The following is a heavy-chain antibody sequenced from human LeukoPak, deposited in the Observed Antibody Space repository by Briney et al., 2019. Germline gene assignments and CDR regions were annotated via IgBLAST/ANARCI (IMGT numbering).Heavy chain of an antibody. CDR2: IIPIFGTA. D-gene: IGHD5-18*01. Sequence: ASVKVSCKASGGTFSSYAISWVRQAPGQGLEWMGGIIPIFGTANYAQKFQGRVTITTDESTSTAYMELSSLRSEDTAVYYCARSARGCEPAASLDYWGQGTLVTVSS. V-gene: IGHV1-69*05. CDR3: ARSARGCEPAASLDY. J-gene: IGHJ4*02. CDR1: GGTFSSYA.